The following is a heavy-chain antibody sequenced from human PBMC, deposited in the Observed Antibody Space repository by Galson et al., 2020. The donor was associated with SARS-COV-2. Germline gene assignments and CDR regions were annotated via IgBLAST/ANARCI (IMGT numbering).Heavy chain of an antibody. CDR3: ARAPESGYYFDY. V-gene: IGHV4-34*01. D-gene: IGHD3-10*01. J-gene: IGHJ4*02. Sequence: SQASETLSLTCAVYGGSFSGYYWSWIRQPPGKGLEWIGEINHSGSTNYNPSLKSRVTISVDTSKNQFSLKLSSVTAADTAVYYCARAPESGYYFDYWGQGSLVTVSS. CDR2: INHSGST. CDR1: GGSFSGYY.